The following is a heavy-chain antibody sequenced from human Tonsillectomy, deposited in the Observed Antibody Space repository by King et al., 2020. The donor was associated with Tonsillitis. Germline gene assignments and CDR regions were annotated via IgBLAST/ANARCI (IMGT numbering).Heavy chain of an antibody. Sequence: VQLVESGGGLVQPGGSLRLSCSAFGVTLNNYWMTWVRRAPGKGLEWVANIREDGNLKYYMGSVEGRFTISRDNARNSVYLQMNSLRAGDTAVYYCARDTNYFDGNLYYDVFDLWGQGTMVTVSS. J-gene: IGHJ3*01. D-gene: IGHD3-22*01. CDR1: GVTLNNYW. V-gene: IGHV3-7*03. CDR2: IREDGNLK. CDR3: ARDTNYFDGNLYYDVFDL.